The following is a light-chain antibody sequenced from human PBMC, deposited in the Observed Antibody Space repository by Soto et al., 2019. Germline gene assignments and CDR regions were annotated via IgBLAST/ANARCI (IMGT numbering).Light chain of an antibody. CDR2: KAS. CDR1: QSISSW. V-gene: IGKV1-5*03. J-gene: IGKJ1*01. Sequence: DIQMTQSPSTLSASVGDRVTITCRASQSISSWLAWYQLKAGKAPKVLISKASSLESGVPSRFSGSGSGTEFTLTISSLQPDDFATYYCQQYNSYPWTFGQGTKVEIK. CDR3: QQYNSYPWT.